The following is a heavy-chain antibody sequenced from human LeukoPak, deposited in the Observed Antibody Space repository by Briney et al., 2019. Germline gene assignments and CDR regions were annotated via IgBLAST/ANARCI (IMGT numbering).Heavy chain of an antibody. J-gene: IGHJ6*04. CDR2: ISGSGGST. Sequence: PGGSLRLSCAASGFTFSSYAMSWVRQAPGKGLEWVSAISGSGGSTYYADSVKGRFTISRDNSKNTLYLQMNSLRAEDTAVYYCARAFWSGLWSDFREGAVSMDVWGKGSTVTVSS. CDR1: GFTFSSYA. CDR3: ARAFWSGLWSDFREGAVSMDV. V-gene: IGHV3-23*01. D-gene: IGHD3-3*01.